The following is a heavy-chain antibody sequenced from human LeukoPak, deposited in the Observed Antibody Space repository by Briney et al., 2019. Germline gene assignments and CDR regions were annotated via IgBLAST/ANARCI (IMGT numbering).Heavy chain of an antibody. CDR2: ISYDGNNK. V-gene: IGHV3-30-3*01. CDR3: ARVGPYGIGSPFDY. D-gene: IGHD3-10*01. CDR1: GFTFSSYA. Sequence: PGGSLRLSCAASGFTFSSYAMHWVRQAPGKGLEWVAFISYDGNNKYYADSVKGRFTISRDNSKNTLYLQMNSLRPEDTAVYYCARVGPYGIGSPFDYWGQGTLVTVSS. J-gene: IGHJ4*02.